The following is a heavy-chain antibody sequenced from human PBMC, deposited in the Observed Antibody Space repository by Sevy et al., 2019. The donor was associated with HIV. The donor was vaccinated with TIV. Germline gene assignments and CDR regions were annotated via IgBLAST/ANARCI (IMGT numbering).Heavy chain of an antibody. V-gene: IGHV4-59*01. CDR3: ARSINYDFWSGYYGRTAYYYYGMDV. Sequence: SETLSLTCTVSGGSISSYYWSWIRQPPGKGLEWIGYIYYSGSTNYNPSLKSRVTISVDTSKNQFSLKLNSVTAADTAVYYCARSINYDFWSGYYGRTAYYYYGMDVWGQGTTVTVSS. D-gene: IGHD3-3*01. CDR1: GGSISSYY. CDR2: IYYSGST. J-gene: IGHJ6*02.